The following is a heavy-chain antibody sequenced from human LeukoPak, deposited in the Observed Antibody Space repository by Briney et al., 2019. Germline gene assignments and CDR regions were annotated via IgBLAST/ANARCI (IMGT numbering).Heavy chain of an antibody. CDR2: IYYSGST. Sequence: SETLSLTCTVSGGSISSSSYYWGWIRQPPGKGLEWIGSIYYSGSTYYNPSLKSRVSISVDTSKNQFSLKLSSVTAADTAVYYCASGLKYYDSSGYPEWGQGTLVTVSS. CDR1: GGSISSSSYY. D-gene: IGHD3-22*01. CDR3: ASGLKYYDSSGYPE. V-gene: IGHV4-39*07. J-gene: IGHJ4*02.